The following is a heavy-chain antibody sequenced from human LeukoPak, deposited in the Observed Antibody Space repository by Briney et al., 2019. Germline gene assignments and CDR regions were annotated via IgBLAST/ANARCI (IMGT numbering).Heavy chain of an antibody. CDR2: ISSSGSTI. Sequence: GGSLRLSCAASGILFSNTAMNWVRRAPGKGLEWVSYISSSGSTIYYADSVKGRFTISRDNAKDSLYLQMNSLRAEDTAVYYCARGSPYYYDSSGYYGAFDYWGQGTLVTVSS. D-gene: IGHD3-22*01. CDR3: ARGSPYYYDSSGYYGAFDY. CDR1: GILFSNTA. J-gene: IGHJ4*02. V-gene: IGHV3-48*03.